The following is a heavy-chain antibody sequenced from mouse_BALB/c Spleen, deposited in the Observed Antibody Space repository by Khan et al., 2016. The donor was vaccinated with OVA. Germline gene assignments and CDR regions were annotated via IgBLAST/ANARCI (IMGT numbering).Heavy chain of an antibody. CDR3: ARGYDFFAS. J-gene: IGHJ3*01. CDR1: GYSFTLYY. D-gene: IGHD2-14*01. Sequence: EVQLQQSGPDLVKSGASVKISCKASGYSFTLYYMSWVKQSHGKSLEWIGRVNPNTDNINYNQEFKGKAILTVDKSSNTAYMELRSLTSEDSAVYFRARGYDFFASWGQGTLVTVSA. V-gene: IGHV1-26*01. CDR2: VNPNTDNI.